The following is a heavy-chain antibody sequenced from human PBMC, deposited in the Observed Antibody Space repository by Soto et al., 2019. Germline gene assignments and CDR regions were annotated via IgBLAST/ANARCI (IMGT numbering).Heavy chain of an antibody. V-gene: IGHV3-11*01. CDR3: ARASLVRPGGTYYDFWSGYYDAFDI. CDR1: GFTFSDYY. Sequence: GGSLRLSCAASGFTFSDYYMSWIRQAPGKGLEWVSYISSSGSTIYYADSVKGRFTISRDNAKNSLYLQMNSLRAEDTAVYYCARASLVRPGGTYYDFWSGYYDAFDIWGQGTMVTVSS. J-gene: IGHJ3*02. D-gene: IGHD3-3*01. CDR2: ISSSGSTI.